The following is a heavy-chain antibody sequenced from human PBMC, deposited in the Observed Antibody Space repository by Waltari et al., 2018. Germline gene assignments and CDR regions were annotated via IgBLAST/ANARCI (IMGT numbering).Heavy chain of an antibody. CDR2: IYYSGST. D-gene: IGHD6-13*01. Sequence: QLQLQESGPGLVKPSETLSLTCTVSGGSISSSSYYWGWIRQPPGKGREWIGSIYYSGSTYDTPSLKSRVTIAVDTSKNQFSLKLSSVTAADTAVYYCARSQQLVPHFDYWGQGTLVTVSS. J-gene: IGHJ4*02. V-gene: IGHV4-39*01. CDR3: ARSQQLVPHFDY. CDR1: GGSISSSSYY.